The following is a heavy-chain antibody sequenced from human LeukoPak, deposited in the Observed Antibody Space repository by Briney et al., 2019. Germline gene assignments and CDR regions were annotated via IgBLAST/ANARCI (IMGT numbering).Heavy chain of an antibody. Sequence: SETLSLTCTVSGGSISSYYWSWIRQPPGKGLEWIGYIYYNGSTNYSPSLKSRVTISVDTSKNQFSLKLSSVTAADTAVYYCARVGKACGGDCYSDFDYWGQGTLVTVSS. CDR1: GGSISSYY. CDR2: IYYNGST. V-gene: IGHV4-59*01. D-gene: IGHD2-21*02. CDR3: ARVGKACGGDCYSDFDY. J-gene: IGHJ4*02.